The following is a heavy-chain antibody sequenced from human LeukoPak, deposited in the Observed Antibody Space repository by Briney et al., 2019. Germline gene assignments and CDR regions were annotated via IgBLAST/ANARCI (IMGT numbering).Heavy chain of an antibody. CDR2: IYYSGST. D-gene: IGHD3-10*01. Sequence: SETLSLTCTASGGSISSYYWSWIRQPPGKGLEWIGYIYYSGSTNYDPSLKSRVTISVDTSKNQFSLKLSSVTAADTAVYYCARVGAMYYYGSGPHWFDPWGQGTLVTVSS. CDR3: ARVGAMYYYGSGPHWFDP. V-gene: IGHV4-59*01. CDR1: GGSISSYY. J-gene: IGHJ5*02.